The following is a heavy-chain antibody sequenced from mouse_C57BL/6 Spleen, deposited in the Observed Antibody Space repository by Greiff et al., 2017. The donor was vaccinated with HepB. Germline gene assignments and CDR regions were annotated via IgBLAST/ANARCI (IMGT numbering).Heavy chain of an antibody. CDR3: ARSDGYDWYFDV. CDR2: INPNNGGT. J-gene: IGHJ1*03. V-gene: IGHV1-26*01. D-gene: IGHD2-3*01. Sequence: EVQLQQSGPELVKPGASVKISCKASGYTFTDYYMNWVKQSHGKSLEWIGDINPNNGGTSYNQKFKGKATLTVDKSSSTAYMELRSLTSEDSAVYYCARSDGYDWYFDVWGTGTTVTVSS. CDR1: GYTFTDYY.